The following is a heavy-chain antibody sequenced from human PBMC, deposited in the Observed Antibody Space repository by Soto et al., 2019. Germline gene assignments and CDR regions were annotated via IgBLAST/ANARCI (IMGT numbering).Heavy chain of an antibody. CDR1: GYTFSTST. CDR3: AIDDYGDDDY. D-gene: IGHD4-17*01. J-gene: IGHJ4*02. Sequence: LVQSGAEAKKPGASVKVSCKASGYTFSTSTISWVRQAPGQGLEWMGWIKANSGKTNCAPKLQGRVTMTTDTSKSTAYMELRSLTGDDTAMYYCAIDDYGDDDYWGQGTLVTVSS. V-gene: IGHV1-18*04. CDR2: IKANSGKT.